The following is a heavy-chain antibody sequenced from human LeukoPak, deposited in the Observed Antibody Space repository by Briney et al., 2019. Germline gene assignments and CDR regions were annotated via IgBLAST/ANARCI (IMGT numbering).Heavy chain of an antibody. CDR2: IYYSGST. CDR3: ARGVTMIVVVIHDWYFDL. CDR1: GCSISSYY. V-gene: IGHV4-59*08. Sequence: SETLSLTCTVSGCSISSYYWSWIRQPPGKGLEWIGYIYYSGSTNYNPSLKSQVTISVDTSKNQFSLKLTSVTAADTAVYYCARGVTMIVVVIHDWYFDLWGRGTLVTVSS. J-gene: IGHJ2*01. D-gene: IGHD3-22*01.